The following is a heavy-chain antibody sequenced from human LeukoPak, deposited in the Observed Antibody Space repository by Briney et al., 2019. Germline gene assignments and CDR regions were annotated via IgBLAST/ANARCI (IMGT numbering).Heavy chain of an antibody. J-gene: IGHJ4*02. CDR2: IYYSGST. V-gene: IGHV4-59*01. D-gene: IGHD3-10*01. Sequence: PSETLSLTCTVSGGSISSYNWSWIRQPPGKGLEWVGYIYYSGSTNYNPSLKSPVTISVDTSKNQFSLKLSSASAADTAVYYCAGNRFGELLSIDYWGQGTLVTASS. CDR3: AGNRFGELLSIDY. CDR1: GGSISSYN.